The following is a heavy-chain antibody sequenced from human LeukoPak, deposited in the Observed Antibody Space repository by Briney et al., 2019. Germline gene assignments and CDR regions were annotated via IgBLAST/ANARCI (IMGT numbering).Heavy chain of an antibody. CDR3: AKDVRSYYDSSGTSYIDV. V-gene: IGHV3-9*01. J-gene: IGHJ6*03. CDR2: ISWNSGSI. CDR1: GFTFDDYA. D-gene: IGHD3-22*01. Sequence: GGSLRLSCAASGFTFDDYAMHWVRQAPGKGLEWVSGISWNSGSIGYADSVKGRFTISRDNAKNSLYLQMNSLRAEDTALYYCAKDVRSYYDSSGTSYIDVWGKGTTVTVSS.